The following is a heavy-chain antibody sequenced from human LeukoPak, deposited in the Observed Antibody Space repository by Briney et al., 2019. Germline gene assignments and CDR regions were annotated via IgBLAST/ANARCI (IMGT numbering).Heavy chain of an antibody. D-gene: IGHD6-19*01. Sequence: PGGSLRLSCAASGITFGSYRMNWVRQAPGKGLECVANIKPDGSEKHYVDSVEGRFTISRDNAKNSLFLEMNSLRAEDTAVYYCARGMMAVAGSFEYWGQGTLVTVSS. J-gene: IGHJ4*02. CDR1: GITFGSYR. CDR3: ARGMMAVAGSFEY. CDR2: IKPDGSEK. V-gene: IGHV3-7*05.